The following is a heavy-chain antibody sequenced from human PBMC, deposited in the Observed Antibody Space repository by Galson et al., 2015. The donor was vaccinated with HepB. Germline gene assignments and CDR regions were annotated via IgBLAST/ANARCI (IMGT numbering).Heavy chain of an antibody. CDR3: AKVTTSSYYYGMDV. CDR1: GFTFSSYS. CDR2: ISSSSSYI. J-gene: IGHJ6*02. Sequence: SLRLSCAASGFTFSSYSMNWVRQAPGKGLEWVSSISSSSSYIYYADSVKGRFTISRDNAKNSLYLQMNSLRAEDTAVYYCAKVTTSSYYYGMDVWGQGTTVTVSS. D-gene: IGHD4-17*01. V-gene: IGHV3-21*01.